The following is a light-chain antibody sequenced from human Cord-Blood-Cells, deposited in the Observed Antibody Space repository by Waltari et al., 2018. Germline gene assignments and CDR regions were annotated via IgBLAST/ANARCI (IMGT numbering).Light chain of an antibody. J-gene: IGLJ3*02. CDR3: CSYAGSLRV. V-gene: IGLV2-11*01. Sequence: QSALTQPRSVSGSPGQSVTIPCTGTSSDVGGYNYVSWYQQHPGTAPKLMIYAVSKRPSGVPVRFSGSKSGNTASLTISGLQAEDEADYYCCSYAGSLRVFGGGTKLTVL. CDR1: SSDVGGYNY. CDR2: AVS.